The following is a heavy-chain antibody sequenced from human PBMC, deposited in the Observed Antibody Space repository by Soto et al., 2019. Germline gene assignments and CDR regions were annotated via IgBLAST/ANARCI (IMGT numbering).Heavy chain of an antibody. Sequence: QVQLVQSGAEVKKPGASVKVSCKASGYTFTSYAMHWVRQAPGQRLEWMGWINAGNGNTKYSQKFQGRVTITRDTSASTAYMELSSLRSEDTAVYYCARERPYSDWVFDYWGQGTLVTVSS. V-gene: IGHV1-3*01. CDR3: ARERPYSDWVFDY. CDR2: INAGNGNT. D-gene: IGHD4-17*01. J-gene: IGHJ4*02. CDR1: GYTFTSYA.